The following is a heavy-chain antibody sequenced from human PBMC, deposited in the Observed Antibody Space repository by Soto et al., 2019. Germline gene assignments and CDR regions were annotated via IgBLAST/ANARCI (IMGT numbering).Heavy chain of an antibody. D-gene: IGHD1-26*01. V-gene: IGHV4-4*07. CDR1: GDSMTKYY. Sequence: SETLSLTCIVSGDSMTKYYWSWLRQPAGKGLEWIGRVYMSVSTNYNPSLKSRVTMSIDTSNNHFSLDLKSVTAADTAVYYCARTVGAAYYFDFWCQRALVTGS. CDR2: VYMSVST. J-gene: IGHJ4*02. CDR3: ARTVGAAYYFDF.